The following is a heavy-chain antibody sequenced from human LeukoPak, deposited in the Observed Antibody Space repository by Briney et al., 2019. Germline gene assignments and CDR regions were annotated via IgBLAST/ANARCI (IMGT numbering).Heavy chain of an antibody. CDR3: APIGVGY. CDR1: GFTFTGNW. CDR2: ISSDGSST. J-gene: IGHJ4*02. Sequence: GGSLRLSCAASGFTFTGNWSWVRQAAGMGLVCVSGISSDGSSTSYADSVKGRFTITRDNAKNTMYLQMNSLRAEDTAVYYCAPIGVGYWGQGTLVTVSS. V-gene: IGHV3-74*01. D-gene: IGHD2-8*01.